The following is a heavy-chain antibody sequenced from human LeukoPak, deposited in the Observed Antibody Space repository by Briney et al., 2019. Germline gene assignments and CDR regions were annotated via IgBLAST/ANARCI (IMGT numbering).Heavy chain of an antibody. Sequence: SETLSLTCTVSGGSISSHYWSWIRQPPGKGLEWIGYIYNSGITNYNPSLKSRVTMSVDTSKNQFSLMLRSVTAADTAVYYCARDHLPAGAPGYYMDVWGKGTTVTVSS. D-gene: IGHD4/OR15-4a*01. CDR1: GGSISSHY. V-gene: IGHV4-59*11. CDR2: IYNSGIT. J-gene: IGHJ6*03. CDR3: ARDHLPAGAPGYYMDV.